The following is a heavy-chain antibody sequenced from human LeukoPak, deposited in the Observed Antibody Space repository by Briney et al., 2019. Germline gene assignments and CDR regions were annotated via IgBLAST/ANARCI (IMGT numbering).Heavy chain of an antibody. Sequence: SETLSLTCTVSGGSTSSGGYYWSWIRQHPGKGLEWIGYIYYSGSTYYNPSLKSRVTISVDTSKNQFSLKLSSVTAADTAVYYCARAPPAGKGRHFDYWGQGTLVTVSS. CDR2: IYYSGST. V-gene: IGHV4-31*03. J-gene: IGHJ4*02. CDR3: ARAPPAGKGRHFDY. D-gene: IGHD2-2*01. CDR1: GGSTSSGGYY.